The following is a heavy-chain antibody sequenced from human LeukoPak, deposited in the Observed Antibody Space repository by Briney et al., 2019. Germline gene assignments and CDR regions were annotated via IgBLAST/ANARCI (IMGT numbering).Heavy chain of an antibody. D-gene: IGHD3-10*01. CDR2: ISAFSGKT. CDR3: ARLSYDGEGY. CDR1: GYTFTTYG. J-gene: IGHJ4*02. Sequence: ASVTVSCKPSGYTFTTYGISWVRQAPGQGLEYMGWISAFSGKTNYAQKFQGRVALTMDTSTSTVEMELRSLKFDDTAVYFCARLSYDGEGYWGQGTLVTVSS. V-gene: IGHV1-18*01.